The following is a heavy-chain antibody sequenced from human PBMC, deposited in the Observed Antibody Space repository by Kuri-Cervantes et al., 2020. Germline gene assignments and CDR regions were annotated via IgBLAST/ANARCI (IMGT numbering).Heavy chain of an antibody. J-gene: IGHJ4*02. Sequence: GSLRLSCAASGFTFSSYSMNWIRQPPGKGLEWIGEINHSGSTNYNPSLKSRVTISVDTSKNQFSLKLSSVTAADTAVYYCARELGGGSFGIWGQGTLVTVSS. CDR2: INHSGST. CDR3: ARELGGGSFGI. D-gene: IGHD2-15*01. V-gene: IGHV4-34*01. CDR1: GFTFSSYS.